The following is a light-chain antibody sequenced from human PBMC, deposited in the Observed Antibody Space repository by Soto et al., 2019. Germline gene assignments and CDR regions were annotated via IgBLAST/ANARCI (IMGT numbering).Light chain of an antibody. V-gene: IGLV2-14*01. Sequence: QSALTPPASVSGSPGQWVTISCTGTSSDIGGYNYVSWYQQHPGKAPKLIIYEVTYRPSGVSNRFSGAKSGNTASLTISGLQAEDEADYYCSSYTRRTTLVFGGGTKLTVL. J-gene: IGLJ2*01. CDR2: EVT. CDR1: SSDIGGYNY. CDR3: SSYTRRTTLV.